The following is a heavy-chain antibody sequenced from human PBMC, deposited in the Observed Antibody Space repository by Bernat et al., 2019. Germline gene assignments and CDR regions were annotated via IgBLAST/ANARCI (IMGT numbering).Heavy chain of an antibody. CDR3: TRFNY. V-gene: IGHV3-23*01. J-gene: IGHJ4*02. CDR2: ISASGGDS. CDR1: GYTFSSNA. D-gene: IGHD3-16*01. Sequence: EVQLLESGGGLIQPGGSLRLSCTASGYTFSSNAMSWIRQAPGKGLHWVSAISASGGDSYYADTVKGRFTSSRDNSKNTLYLQMSSLRAEDTARYYCTRFNYWGQGTLVTVSS.